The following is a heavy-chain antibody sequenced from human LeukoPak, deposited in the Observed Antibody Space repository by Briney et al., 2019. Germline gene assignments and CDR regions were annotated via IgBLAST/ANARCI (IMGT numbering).Heavy chain of an antibody. J-gene: IGHJ4*02. V-gene: IGHV1-2*02. D-gene: IGHD6-19*01. CDR3: ARGQWLLRGGFDF. CDR1: GYTFTGYY. CDR2: INPNNSGT. Sequence: ASVTLSCKASGYTFTGYYMHWVRQPPAQGLEWMGWINPNNSGTNNAQQFQGRVTMTRETSISTAYMEVRRLRSDDTAVYYCARGQWLLRGGFDFWGQGTLVTVSS.